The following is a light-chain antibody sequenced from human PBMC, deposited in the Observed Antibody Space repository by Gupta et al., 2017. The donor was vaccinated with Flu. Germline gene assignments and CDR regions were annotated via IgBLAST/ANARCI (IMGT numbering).Light chain of an antibody. J-gene: IGLJ2*01. V-gene: IGLV3-1*01. CDR1: KLGDKY. Sequence: SSVLTPPPSVSVFPGQTAPITCSGNKLGDKYASWYQQKAGQPPILILYHDAKRPSGIPERFSGSNSGNTATLTVSETQVVDEADYYCQAWDSGVVVFGGGTKLTVL. CDR2: HDA. CDR3: QAWDSGVVV.